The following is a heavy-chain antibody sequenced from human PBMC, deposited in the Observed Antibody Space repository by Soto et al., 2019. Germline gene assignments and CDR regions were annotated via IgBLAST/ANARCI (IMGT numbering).Heavy chain of an antibody. CDR2: INAGNGNT. J-gene: IGHJ3*02. CDR3: ATAIADDAFDI. D-gene: IGHD2-21*01. CDR1: GYAFTSYA. V-gene: IGHV1-3*01. Sequence: GASVKVSCKASGYAFTSYAMHWVRQAPGQRLEWMGWINAGNGNTKYSQKFQGRVTITRDTSASTAYMELSSLRSEDTAVYYCATAIADDAFDIWGRGTRVTVSS.